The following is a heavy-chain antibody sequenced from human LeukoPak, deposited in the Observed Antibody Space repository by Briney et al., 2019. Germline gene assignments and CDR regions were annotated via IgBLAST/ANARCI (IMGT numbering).Heavy chain of an antibody. V-gene: IGHV4-34*01. CDR3: ARARRLWTLDY. D-gene: IGHD4/OR15-4a*01. CDR2: INHSGST. CDR1: GGSFSGYY. Sequence: SETLSLTCAVYGGSFSGYYWSWIRQPPGKGLEWIGEINHSGSTNYNPSLKSRVTISVDTSKNQFSLKLSSVTAADTAVYYCARARRLWTLDYWGQGTLVTVSS. J-gene: IGHJ4*02.